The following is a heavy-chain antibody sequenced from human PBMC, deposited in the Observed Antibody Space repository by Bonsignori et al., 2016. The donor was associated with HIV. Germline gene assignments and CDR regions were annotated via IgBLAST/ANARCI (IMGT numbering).Heavy chain of an antibody. J-gene: IGHJ4*02. Sequence: VRQAPGKGLEWVSSISSSSSYIYYADSVKGRFTISRDNAKNSLYLQMNSLRAEDTAVYYCARDRYPHWGQGTLVTVSS. CDR2: ISSSSSYI. D-gene: IGHD1-1*01. V-gene: IGHV3-21*01. CDR3: ARDRYPH.